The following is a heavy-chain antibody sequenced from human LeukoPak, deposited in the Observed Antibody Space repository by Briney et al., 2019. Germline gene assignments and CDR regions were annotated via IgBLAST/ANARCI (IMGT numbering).Heavy chain of an antibody. V-gene: IGHV4-31*03. J-gene: IGHJ4*02. Sequence: PSETLSLTCTVSGGSISSGGYYWSWIRQHPGKGLEWIGYIYYSGSTYYNPSLKSRVTISVDTSKNQFSLKLSSVTAADTAVYYCARRQSSSWFDYWGQGTLVTVSS. D-gene: IGHD6-13*01. CDR3: ARRQSSSWFDY. CDR2: IYYSGST. CDR1: GGSISSGGYY.